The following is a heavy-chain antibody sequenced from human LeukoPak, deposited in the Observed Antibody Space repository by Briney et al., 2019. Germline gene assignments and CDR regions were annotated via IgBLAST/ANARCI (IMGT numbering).Heavy chain of an antibody. V-gene: IGHV3-30*04. D-gene: IGHD6-19*01. CDR2: ISYDGSNK. CDR1: GFTFSSYA. CDR3: ARGPHSSGWSGGIDY. J-gene: IGHJ4*02. Sequence: GGSLRLSCAASGFTFSSYAMHWVRQAPGKGLEWVAVISYDGSNKYYADSVKGRFTISRDNSKNTLYLQMNSLRAEDTAVYYCARGPHSSGWSGGIDYWGQGTLDTVSS.